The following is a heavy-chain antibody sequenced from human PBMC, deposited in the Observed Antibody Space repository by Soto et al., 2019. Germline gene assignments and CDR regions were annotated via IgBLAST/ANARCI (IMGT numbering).Heavy chain of an antibody. CDR1: GGSISGGDYY. J-gene: IGHJ6*02. CDR2: THYTGST. Sequence: SETLSLTSTVSGGSISGGDYYWSWIRQPPGKGLEWIGNTHYTGSTHYNPSLKSRATNSVDTSKNQFSLKLSSVTAADTAVYYCARGARYWYYGSGSYYKSAYYYYGMDVWGQGTTVTV. D-gene: IGHD3-10*01. CDR3: ARGARYWYYGSGSYYKSAYYYYGMDV. V-gene: IGHV4-30-4*02.